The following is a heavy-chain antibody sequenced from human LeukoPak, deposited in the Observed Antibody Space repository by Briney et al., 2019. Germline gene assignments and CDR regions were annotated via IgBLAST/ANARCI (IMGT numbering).Heavy chain of an antibody. CDR2: ISYDGSNK. J-gene: IGHJ4*02. V-gene: IGHV3-30*04. D-gene: IGHD2-15*01. Sequence: GGSLRLSCAASGFTFSSYAMHWVRQAPGKGLEWVAVISYDGSNKYYAGSVKGRFTISRDNSKNTLYLQMNSLRAEDTAVYYCARDLPDCSGGSCYSVFDYWGQGTLVTVSS. CDR3: ARDLPDCSGGSCYSVFDY. CDR1: GFTFSSYA.